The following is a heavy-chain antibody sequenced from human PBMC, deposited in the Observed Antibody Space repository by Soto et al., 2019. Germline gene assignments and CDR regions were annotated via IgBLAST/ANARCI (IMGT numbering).Heavy chain of an antibody. V-gene: IGHV1-69*11. CDR3: ARAVVLTFTRFYDMDV. CDR1: GGTFSSYS. J-gene: IGHJ6*02. Sequence: QVQLVQSGAEVKTPGSSVKVSCKASGGTFSSYSINWVRQAPGQGLEWMGRLIPMLGTTDYAQRFQGRGTFTADESTSTASMEVTNLTSEDTAVYYCARAVVLTFTRFYDMDVWGQGTTVTVSS. CDR2: LIPMLGTT. D-gene: IGHD3-9*01.